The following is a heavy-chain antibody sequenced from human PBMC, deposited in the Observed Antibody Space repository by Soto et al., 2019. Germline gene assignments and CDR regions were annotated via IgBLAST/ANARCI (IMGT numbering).Heavy chain of an antibody. CDR3: ARESPAARPPYYYGMDV. D-gene: IGHD2-2*01. J-gene: IGHJ6*02. CDR2: IYSSGST. V-gene: IGHV4-31*03. CDR1: GGSISSGGYY. Sequence: QVQLQESGPGLVKPSQTLSLICTVSGGSISSGGYYWSWIRQHPGKGLEWIGYIYSSGSTYYNPSLKSRLTLSLDTSENHFSLNLSSMTAADTAVYYCARESPAARPPYYYGMDVWGQGTTVTVSS.